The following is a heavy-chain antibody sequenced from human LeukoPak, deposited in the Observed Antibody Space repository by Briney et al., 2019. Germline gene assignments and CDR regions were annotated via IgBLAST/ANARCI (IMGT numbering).Heavy chain of an antibody. CDR1: GGTFSSYA. Sequence: ASVKVSCKASGGTFSSYAISWVRQAPGQGLEWMGGIIPIFGTANYAQKFQGRVTITTDESTSTAYMELSSLRSEDTAVYYCARGFWSGYYVYYYYYMDVWGKGTTVTVSS. D-gene: IGHD3-3*01. CDR2: IIPIFGTA. V-gene: IGHV1-69*05. J-gene: IGHJ6*03. CDR3: ARGFWSGYYVYYYYYMDV.